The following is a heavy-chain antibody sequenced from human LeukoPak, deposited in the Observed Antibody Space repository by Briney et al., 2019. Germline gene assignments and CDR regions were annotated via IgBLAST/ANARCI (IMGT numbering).Heavy chain of an antibody. CDR1: GFTFSDYY. CDR2: ISSSSSYT. V-gene: IGHV3-11*06. Sequence: PGGSLRLSCAASGFTFSDYYMSWIRQAPGKGLEWVSYISSSSSYTNYADSVKGRLTISRDNAKNSLYLQMNSLRAEDTAVYYCARDCGGSCFTPDFDYWGQGTLVTVSS. D-gene: IGHD2-15*01. J-gene: IGHJ4*02. CDR3: ARDCGGSCFTPDFDY.